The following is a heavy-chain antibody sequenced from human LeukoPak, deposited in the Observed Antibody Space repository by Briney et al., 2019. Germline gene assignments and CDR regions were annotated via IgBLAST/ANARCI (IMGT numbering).Heavy chain of an antibody. CDR2: IYYSGST. J-gene: IGHJ4*02. V-gene: IGHV4-39*02. Sequence: SETLSLTCTVSGGSISSSSYYWGWIRQPPGKGLEWIGSIYYSGSTYYNPSLKSRVTISVDTSKNQFSLKLSSVTAADTAVYYCARDSEDSRGPYYFDYWGQGTLVTVSS. CDR3: ARDSEDSRGPYYFDY. CDR1: GGSISSSSYY. D-gene: IGHD6-6*01.